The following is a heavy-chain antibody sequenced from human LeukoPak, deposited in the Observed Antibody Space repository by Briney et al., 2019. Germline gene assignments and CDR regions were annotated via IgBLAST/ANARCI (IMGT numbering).Heavy chain of an antibody. J-gene: IGHJ5*02. CDR1: GFTFSDYC. CDR2: ISTSGSNM. D-gene: IGHD2-15*01. CDR3: ARAMRIPGP. Sequence: GGSLRLSCAASGFTFSDYCMSWIRQAPGKGLEYISYISTSGSNMDYADSVRGRFTISRDNAKNSLYLQMNDLRPEDTAVYYCARAMRIPGPWGQGTLVTVSS. V-gene: IGHV3-11*01.